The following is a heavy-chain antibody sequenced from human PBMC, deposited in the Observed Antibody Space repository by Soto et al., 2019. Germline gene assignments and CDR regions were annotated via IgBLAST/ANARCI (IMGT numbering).Heavy chain of an antibody. CDR3: ARGARSAYYYDSSGYLFDY. CDR2: IYYSGST. D-gene: IGHD3-22*01. Sequence: SETLSLTCTVSGVSISSYYWSWIRQPPGKGLEWIGYIYYSGSTNYNPSLKSRVTISVDTSKNQFSLKLSSVTAADTAVYYCARGARSAYYYDSSGYLFDYWGQGTLVTVS. CDR1: GVSISSYY. V-gene: IGHV4-59*01. J-gene: IGHJ4*02.